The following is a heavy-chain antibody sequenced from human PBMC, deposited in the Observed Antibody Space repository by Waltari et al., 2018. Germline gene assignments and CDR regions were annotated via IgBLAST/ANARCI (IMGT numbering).Heavy chain of an antibody. CDR3: ARVRGYYDSSGYYGLGFDY. Sequence: QVQLVQSGSEVKKPGSSVKVSCKASGGTFSSYAISWVRQAPGQGLEWMGGIIPILGTANDAQKFQGRVTITTDESTSTAYMELSSLRSEDTAVYYCARVRGYYDSSGYYGLGFDYWGQGTLVTVSS. V-gene: IGHV1-69*05. CDR2: IIPILGTA. CDR1: GGTFSSYA. D-gene: IGHD3-22*01. J-gene: IGHJ4*02.